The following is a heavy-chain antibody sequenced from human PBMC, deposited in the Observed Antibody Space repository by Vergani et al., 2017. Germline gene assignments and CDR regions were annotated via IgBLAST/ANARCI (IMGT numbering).Heavy chain of an antibody. D-gene: IGHD4-11*01. V-gene: IGHV3-21*06. CDR1: GFTFSSYS. J-gene: IGHJ4*02. CDR2: ISSSSSYI. CDR3: ARGRTTSYYFDY. Sequence: EVQLVESGGGLVKPGGSLRLSCAASGFTFSSYSMNWVRQAPGKGLEWVSSISSSSSYIYYADSVKGRFTISRDNAKNPLYLQMNSLRAVDTAVYYCARGRTTSYYFDYWGQGTLVTVSS.